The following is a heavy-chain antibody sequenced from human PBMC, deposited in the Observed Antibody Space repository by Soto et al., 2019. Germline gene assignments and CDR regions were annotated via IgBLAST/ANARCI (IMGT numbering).Heavy chain of an antibody. Sequence: QVQLVESGGGVVQPGRSLRLSCAASGFTFSSYGMHWVRQDPGKGLEWVAVISYDGSNKYYADSVKGRFTISRDNSKNTLYLQMNSLRAEDTAVYYCAKDLTIFGVVIIRGLYYYYGMDVWGQGTTVTVSS. CDR2: ISYDGSNK. V-gene: IGHV3-30*18. D-gene: IGHD3-3*01. CDR1: GFTFSSYG. J-gene: IGHJ6*02. CDR3: AKDLTIFGVVIIRGLYYYYGMDV.